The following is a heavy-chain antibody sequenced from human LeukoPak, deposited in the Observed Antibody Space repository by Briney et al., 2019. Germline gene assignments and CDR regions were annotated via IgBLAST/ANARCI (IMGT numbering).Heavy chain of an antibody. J-gene: IGHJ6*03. CDR2: ISSTGSTI. Sequence: GGSLRLSCAASGFTFSSYEMNWVRQAPGKGLEWVSYISSTGSTIYYADSVKGRFTISRDNAKNSLFLQMNSLRAEDTAVYYCARDVGLYGDYVRSYYMDVWGKGTTVTVSS. D-gene: IGHD4-17*01. CDR1: GFTFSSYE. V-gene: IGHV3-48*03. CDR3: ARDVGLYGDYVRSYYMDV.